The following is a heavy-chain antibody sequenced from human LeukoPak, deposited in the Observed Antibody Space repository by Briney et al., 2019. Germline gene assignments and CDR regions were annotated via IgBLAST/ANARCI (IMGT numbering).Heavy chain of an antibody. CDR3: ASPYRIPDAFDI. CDR2: ISSSSSYI. Sequence: PGGSLRLSCAASGFTFSSYSMNSVRQAPGKGLAWVSSISSSSSYIYYADSVKGRFTISRDNAKNSLYLQMNSLRAEDTAVYYCASPYRIPDAFDIWGQGTMVTVSS. CDR1: GFTFSSYS. J-gene: IGHJ3*02. V-gene: IGHV3-21*01. D-gene: IGHD2/OR15-2a*01.